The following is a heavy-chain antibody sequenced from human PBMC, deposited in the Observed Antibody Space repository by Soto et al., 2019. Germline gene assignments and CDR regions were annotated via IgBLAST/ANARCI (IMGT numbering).Heavy chain of an antibody. CDR3: ARGGGSDSFDY. Sequence: QLQLHESGSGLVKPSQTLSLTCTVSGASITYGGYSWSWIRQTPGKGLEWIGYINHLENTFYNPSFESRLSLSIDSAKNQFSLNLNSMSAADRAVYFCARGGGSDSFDYWGQGILVTVSS. CDR1: GASITYGGYS. D-gene: IGHD1-26*01. J-gene: IGHJ4*02. V-gene: IGHV4-30-2*01. CDR2: INHLENT.